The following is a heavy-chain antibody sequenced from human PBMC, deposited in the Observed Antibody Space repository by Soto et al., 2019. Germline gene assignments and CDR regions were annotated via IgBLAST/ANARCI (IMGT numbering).Heavy chain of an antibody. Sequence: PGGSVGLSCAASRLADSPNYMSWVRPATGKGLEWVSVIYSDGRTYYAESAKGSFTIARDNSKNTLYLQMNSLRAEDTAVYYGARWWSYYCGSGGPKGAFDIWGQGTMVTVSS. CDR1: RLADSPNY. CDR3: ARWWSYYCGSGGPKGAFDI. J-gene: IGHJ3*02. CDR2: IYSDGRT. V-gene: IGHV3-66*01. D-gene: IGHD3-10*01.